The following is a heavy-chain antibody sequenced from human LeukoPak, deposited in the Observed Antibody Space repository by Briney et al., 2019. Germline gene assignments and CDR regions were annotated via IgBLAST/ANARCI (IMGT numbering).Heavy chain of an antibody. Sequence: PSETLSLTCTVSGGSIRRSNYYWGWIRQPPGKGLEWIGSIYYSGSTYYNPSLKSRVTISVDTSKNQFSLKLSSVTAADTAVYYCAREILRVSGYSSSDAFDIWGQGTMVTVSS. CDR2: IYYSGST. D-gene: IGHD3-22*01. V-gene: IGHV4-39*07. J-gene: IGHJ3*02. CDR1: GGSIRRSNYY. CDR3: AREILRVSGYSSSDAFDI.